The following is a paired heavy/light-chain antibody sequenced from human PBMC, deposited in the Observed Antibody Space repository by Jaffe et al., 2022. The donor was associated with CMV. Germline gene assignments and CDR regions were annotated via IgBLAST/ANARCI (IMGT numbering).Light chain of an antibody. Sequence: QSALTQPPSASGSPGQSVTISCTGTSSDVGGYNFVSWYQQHPGKAPKLLISEVTKRPSGVPDRFSGSKSGNTASLTVSGLQAEDEADYYCTSYAGSIDLVFGGGTKLTVL. J-gene: IGLJ2*01. V-gene: IGLV2-8*01. CDR2: EVT. CDR1: SSDVGGYNF. CDR3: TSYAGSIDLV.
Heavy chain of an antibody. Sequence: EVQLVESGGGLVQPGGSLRLSCVASGFTFSTYWMHWVRQAPGKGLEWVSRINHNGGSIAYTDSVKGRFTISRDNAENTLYLQMNSLRVEDTAVYYCTRAGPNWGIDYWAQGTLVTVSS. CDR2: INHNGGSI. J-gene: IGHJ4*02. V-gene: IGHV3-74*01. CDR1: GFTFSTYW. D-gene: IGHD7-27*01. CDR3: TRAGPNWGIDY.